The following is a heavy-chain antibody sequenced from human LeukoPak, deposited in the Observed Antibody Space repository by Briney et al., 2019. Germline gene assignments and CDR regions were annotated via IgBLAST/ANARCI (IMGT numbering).Heavy chain of an antibody. D-gene: IGHD6-13*01. CDR3: ASGYSSSWYFWFSGHKALDY. J-gene: IGHJ4*02. Sequence: ASVKVSCKASGYTFTSYGISWVRQAPGQGLEWMGWISAYNGNTNYAQELQGRVTMTTDTSTSTAYMELSSLRSEDTAVYYCASGYSSSWYFWFSGHKALDYWGQGTLVTVSS. CDR2: ISAYNGNT. CDR1: GYTFTSYG. V-gene: IGHV1-18*01.